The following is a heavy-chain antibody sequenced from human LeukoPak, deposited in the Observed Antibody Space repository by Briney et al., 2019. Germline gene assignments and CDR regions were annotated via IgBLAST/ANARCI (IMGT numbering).Heavy chain of an antibody. Sequence: SETLSLTCTVSGGSVSSGNYWSWIRQPPGKGLEWIGYIYYSGSTNYNPSLKSRVTISVDTSKNQFSLKLSSVTAADTAVYYCAREGDSSGWLDYWGQGTLVTVSS. CDR3: AREGDSSGWLDY. CDR1: GGSVSSGNY. V-gene: IGHV4-61*01. CDR2: IYYSGST. J-gene: IGHJ4*02. D-gene: IGHD6-19*01.